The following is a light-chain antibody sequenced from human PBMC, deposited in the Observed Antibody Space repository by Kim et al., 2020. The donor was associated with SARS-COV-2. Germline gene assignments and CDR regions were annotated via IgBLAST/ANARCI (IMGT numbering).Light chain of an antibody. CDR2: GAS. J-gene: IGKJ4*01. V-gene: IGKV3-15*01. CDR1: LSVSSN. CDR3: QQYDRWPLT. Sequence: IVMTQSPATLSLSSGVRATLSCRASLSVSSNLAWYQQKPGQTPRLLIYGASTRATGVPARFSGSESGTHFTLTISSLQSEDSAVYYCQQYDRWPLTFGGGTKVDIK.